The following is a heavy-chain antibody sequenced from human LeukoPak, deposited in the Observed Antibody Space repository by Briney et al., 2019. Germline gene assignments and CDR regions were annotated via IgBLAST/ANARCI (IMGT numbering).Heavy chain of an antibody. V-gene: IGHV3-23*01. Sequence: GGSLRLSCAASGFNFNSYIMNWVRQAPGKGLEWVSSISGSGGNTYYADSVKGRFTISIDYSKNTLYLQMNSLRTEETAVYYCAKGPAMVRGTFDPWGQGTLVTVSS. CDR1: GFNFNSYI. J-gene: IGHJ5*02. D-gene: IGHD3-10*01. CDR2: ISGSGGNT. CDR3: AKGPAMVRGTFDP.